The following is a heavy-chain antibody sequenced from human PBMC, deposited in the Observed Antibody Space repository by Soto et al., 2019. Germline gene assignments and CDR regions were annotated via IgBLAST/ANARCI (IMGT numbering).Heavy chain of an antibody. V-gene: IGHV3-23*01. D-gene: IGHD6-13*01. Sequence: EVQLLESGGGLVQPGGSLRLSCAASGFNFSAHVMTWVRQTPGKGLEWVSSIRGAGGRTYDGDFVQGRFTIRGVGGPTYYADSAKGRFTISRDNSKNTLYLQLNSVTAEDTAVYYCTTVEKSSPPSWYFDFWGRGTLVSVSS. J-gene: IGHJ2*01. CDR1: GFNFSAHV. CDR2: IRGAGGRT. CDR3: TTVEKSSPPSWYFDF.